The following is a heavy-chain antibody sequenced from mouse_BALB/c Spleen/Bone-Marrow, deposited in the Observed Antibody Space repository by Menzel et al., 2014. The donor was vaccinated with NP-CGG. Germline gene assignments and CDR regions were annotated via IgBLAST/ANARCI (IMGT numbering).Heavy chain of an antibody. CDR2: IYPGSGST. CDR1: GYAFTDYV. Sequence: QVQLQQPGPELVKPGASVKMSCKASGYAFTDYVISWAKQRTGQGLEWIGEIYPGSGSTYYNEKFKGKATLTADKSSNTVYMQLISLTSEDSAVFFCVTDPYYGRQYYFDYWGQGTTLTVSS. D-gene: IGHD1-1*02. V-gene: IGHV1-77*01. J-gene: IGHJ2*01. CDR3: VTDPYYGRQYYFDY.